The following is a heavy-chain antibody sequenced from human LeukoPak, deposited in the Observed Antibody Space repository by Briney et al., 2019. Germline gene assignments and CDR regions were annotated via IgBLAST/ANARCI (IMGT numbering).Heavy chain of an antibody. D-gene: IGHD3-16*02. Sequence: PGGSLRLSCAASGFTLSSYAMHWVRQAPGKGLEWVAVISYNGSNKYYADSVKGRFTISRDNAKNSLYLQMNSLRAEDTAVYYCARDCDYVWGSYRPKDYWGQGTLVTVSS. CDR3: ARDCDYVWGSYRPKDY. V-gene: IGHV3-30-3*01. CDR1: GFTLSSYA. CDR2: ISYNGSNK. J-gene: IGHJ4*02.